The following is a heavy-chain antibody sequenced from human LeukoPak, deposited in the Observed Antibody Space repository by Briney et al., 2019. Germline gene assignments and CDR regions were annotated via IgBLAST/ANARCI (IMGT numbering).Heavy chain of an antibody. D-gene: IGHD1-26*01. Sequence: SETLSLTCTVSGASISNYYWSWIRQPPGKGLEWIGYIYSSGNTKYNPSLKSRVTISVDTSKNQFSLKLSSVTAADTAVYYCARVTGIVGGWLDYWGQGTLVTVSS. CDR1: GASISNYY. J-gene: IGHJ4*02. V-gene: IGHV4-59*01. CDR2: IYSSGNT. CDR3: ARVTGIVGGWLDY.